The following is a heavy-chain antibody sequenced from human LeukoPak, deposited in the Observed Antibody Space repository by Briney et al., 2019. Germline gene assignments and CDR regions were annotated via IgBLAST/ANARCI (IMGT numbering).Heavy chain of an antibody. CDR1: GFTFNSYA. D-gene: IGHD5-18*01. CDR3: AKDRSQQLWSGQYDAFDI. J-gene: IGHJ3*02. Sequence: PGGSLRLSCAASGFTFNSYAMSWVRQAPGKGLEWVSAISGSGGSTYYADSVKGRFTISRDNSKNTLYLQMNSLRAEGTAVYYCAKDRSQQLWSGQYDAFDIWGQGTMVTVSS. V-gene: IGHV3-23*01. CDR2: ISGSGGST.